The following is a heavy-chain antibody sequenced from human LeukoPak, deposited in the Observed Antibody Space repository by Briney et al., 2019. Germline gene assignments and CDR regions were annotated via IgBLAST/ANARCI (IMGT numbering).Heavy chain of an antibody. CDR3: AKNIAVAGTGPGTFDI. CDR1: GFTFSSYA. Sequence: GSLRLSCAASGFTFSSYAMHWVRQAPGKGLEWVAVISYDGSNKYYADSVKGRFTISRDNSKNTLYLQMNSLRAEDTAVYYCAKNIAVAGTGPGTFDIWGQGTMVTVSS. J-gene: IGHJ3*02. CDR2: ISYDGSNK. D-gene: IGHD6-19*01. V-gene: IGHV3-30-3*01.